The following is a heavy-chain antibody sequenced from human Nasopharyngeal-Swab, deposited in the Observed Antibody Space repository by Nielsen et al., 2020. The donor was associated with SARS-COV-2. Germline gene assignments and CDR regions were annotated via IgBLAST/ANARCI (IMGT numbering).Heavy chain of an antibody. D-gene: IGHD3-3*01. CDR3: TKIPIYDWVTHYFDY. CDR1: GFSFSSYS. V-gene: IGHV3-23*01. CDR2: ISDSGTST. J-gene: IGHJ4*02. Sequence: GESLKISCAASGFSFSSYSMSWVRQAPGKGLEWVSAISDSGTSTIYADSVRGRFTISRDNSRNTLFLQMNSLRGDDTAVYYCTKIPIYDWVTHYFDYWGQGTLVTVSS.